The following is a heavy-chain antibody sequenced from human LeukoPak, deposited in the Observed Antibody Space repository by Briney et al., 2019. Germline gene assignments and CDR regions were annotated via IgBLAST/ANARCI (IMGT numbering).Heavy chain of an antibody. J-gene: IGHJ4*02. CDR1: GYTFTGYY. D-gene: IGHD1-26*01. CDR3: ARDARGGYFDY. CDR2: INPNSGGT. V-gene: IGHV1-2*02. Sequence: ASVKVSCKASGYTFTGYYMHWVRQAPGQGLEWMGWINPNSGGTNYAQKIQGRVTMTRDTSISTAYMELSRLRSDDTAVYYCARDARGGYFDYWGQGTLVTVSP.